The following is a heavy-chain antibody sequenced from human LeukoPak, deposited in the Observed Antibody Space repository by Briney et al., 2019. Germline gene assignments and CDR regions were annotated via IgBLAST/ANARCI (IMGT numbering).Heavy chain of an antibody. CDR2: ISYDGSNK. D-gene: IGHD3-22*01. Sequence: EGSLRLSCAASGFTFSSYGMHWVRQAPGKGLEWVAVISYDGSNKYYADSVKGRFTISRDNSKNTLYLQMNSLRAEDTAVYYCAKTAGYYYDSSGSNYFDYWGQGTLVTVSS. J-gene: IGHJ4*02. CDR3: AKTAGYYYDSSGSNYFDY. CDR1: GFTFSSYG. V-gene: IGHV3-30*18.